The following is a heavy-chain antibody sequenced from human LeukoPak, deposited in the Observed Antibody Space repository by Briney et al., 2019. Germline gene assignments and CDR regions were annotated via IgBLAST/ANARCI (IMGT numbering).Heavy chain of an antibody. CDR1: GFTFSRYA. CDR3: AKRSDQSHFDY. V-gene: IGHV3-23*01. J-gene: IGHJ4*02. Sequence: GGSLRLSCAASGFTFSRYAMRWVRQAPGRGLEWVSAISVSGNTYYADSVKGRFPISRDNSKNTLYLQMGSLRAEDTGVYYCAKRSDQSHFDYCGQGTLVTVSS. CDR2: ISVSGNT. D-gene: IGHD6-19*01.